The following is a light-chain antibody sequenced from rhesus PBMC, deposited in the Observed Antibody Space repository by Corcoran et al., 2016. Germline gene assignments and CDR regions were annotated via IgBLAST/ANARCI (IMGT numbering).Light chain of an antibody. Sequence: DIQMTQSPSSLSASVGDRVTITCQASQGISNWLAWYQTKPRKAPNLLINAASSLQSGVPSRFSGSGSGTEFTLTISSLQPEDFATYYCQQHNSNPYSFGQGTKVEIK. CDR1: QGISNW. CDR3: QQHNSNPYS. CDR2: AAS. V-gene: IGKV1-33*02. J-gene: IGKJ2*01.